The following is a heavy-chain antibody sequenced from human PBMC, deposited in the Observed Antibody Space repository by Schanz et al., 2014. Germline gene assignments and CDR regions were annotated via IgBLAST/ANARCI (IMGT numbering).Heavy chain of an antibody. D-gene: IGHD2-2*01. CDR2: IIPILGIP. Sequence: QVQLVQSGAEVKKPGSSVKVSCKASGGTFSTYTISWVRQAPGQGLEWMGRIIPILGIPNYAQKFQGRVTFTADKSTSTAYMELSSLKSEDTAVYYCARDRRRYCSTASCLHDNWFDPWGQGTLVIVSS. CDR1: GGTFSTYT. J-gene: IGHJ5*02. CDR3: ARDRRRYCSTASCLHDNWFDP. V-gene: IGHV1-69*08.